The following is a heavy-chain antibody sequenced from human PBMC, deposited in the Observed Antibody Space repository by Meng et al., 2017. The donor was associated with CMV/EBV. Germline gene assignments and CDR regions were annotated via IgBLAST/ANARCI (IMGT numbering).Heavy chain of an antibody. CDR2: ISYDGSNR. V-gene: IGHV3-30*04. CDR1: GFTFSSYA. J-gene: IGHJ6*02. D-gene: IGHD3-16*01. CDR3: ARDSWGYVMRYYGMDV. Sequence: GGSLRLSCAASGFTFSSYAMHRVRQAPGKGLEWVAVISYDGSNRYYADSVKGRFTISRDNSKNTLYLQMNSLRAEDTAVYYCARDSWGYVMRYYGMDVWGQGTTVTVFS.